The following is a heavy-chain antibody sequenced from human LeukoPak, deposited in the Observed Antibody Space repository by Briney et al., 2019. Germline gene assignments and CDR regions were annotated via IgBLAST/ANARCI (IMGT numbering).Heavy chain of an antibody. V-gene: IGHV1-18*01. Sequence: ASVKVSCKASGYTFTTYGISWVRQAPGQGLEWMGWISAYNGNTNYAQKLQGRVTMTTDTSTSTAYMELRSLRSDDTAVYYCARAGGGMGLNTYRYWGQGTLVTVSS. CDR3: ARAGGGMGLNTYRY. CDR1: GYTFTTYG. CDR2: ISAYNGNT. J-gene: IGHJ4*02. D-gene: IGHD3-16*01.